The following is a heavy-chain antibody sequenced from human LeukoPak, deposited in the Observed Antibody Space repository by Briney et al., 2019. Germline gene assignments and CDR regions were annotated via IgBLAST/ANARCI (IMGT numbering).Heavy chain of an antibody. D-gene: IGHD3-10*01. Sequence: GGSLRLSRAASGFTFDDYAMHWVRQAPGKGLEWVSGISWNSGSIDYADSVKGRFTISRDNAKNSLYLQMNSLRAEDTALYYCAKDIGPLYYYGSGSSFDYWGQGSLVTVSS. CDR1: GFTFDDYA. V-gene: IGHV3-9*01. J-gene: IGHJ4*02. CDR3: AKDIGPLYYYGSGSSFDY. CDR2: ISWNSGSI.